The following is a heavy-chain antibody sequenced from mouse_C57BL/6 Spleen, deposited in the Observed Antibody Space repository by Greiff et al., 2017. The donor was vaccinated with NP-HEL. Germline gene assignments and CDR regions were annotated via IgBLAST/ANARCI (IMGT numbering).Heavy chain of an antibody. CDR1: GYTFTSYW. Sequence: QVQLQQPGAELVKPGASVKLSCKASGYTFTSYWMHWVKQRPGQGLEWIGMIHPNSGSTNYNEKFKSKATLTVDKSSSTAYMQLSSLTSEDSAVYYCARFSRTYDYDGTLYYYAMDCWGQGTSVTVSS. CDR2: IHPNSGST. J-gene: IGHJ4*01. CDR3: ARFSRTYDYDGTLYYYAMDC. D-gene: IGHD2-4*01. V-gene: IGHV1-64*01.